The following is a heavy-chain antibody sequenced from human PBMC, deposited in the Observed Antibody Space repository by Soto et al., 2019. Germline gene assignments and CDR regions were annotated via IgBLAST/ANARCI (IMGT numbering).Heavy chain of an antibody. CDR3: ARDRANWFDP. Sequence: GGSLRLSCAASGFTFSDYYMSWIRQAPGKGLEWVAVIWYDGSKKYYADSVKGRFTISRDNSKNTLDLQMNDLRAEDTAVYYCARDRANWFDPWGQGTLVTVSS. CDR1: GFTFSDYY. CDR2: IWYDGSKK. J-gene: IGHJ5*02. V-gene: IGHV3-33*08.